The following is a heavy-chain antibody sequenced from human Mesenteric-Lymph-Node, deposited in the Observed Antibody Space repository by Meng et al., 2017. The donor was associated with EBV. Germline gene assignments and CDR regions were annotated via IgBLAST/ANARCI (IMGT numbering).Heavy chain of an antibody. D-gene: IGHD5-24*01. V-gene: IGHV2-5*02. CDR1: GFSLGNTGVG. Sequence: QITLKESGPTLVKPTQTLTLTCTFSGFSLGNTGVGVGWIRQPPGKALEWLALIYWGDDKRYSPSLKDRLTITKDTSKNEVVLTMTNMDPVDTATYYCAHRRDGNNVFDYWGQGTLVNVSS. J-gene: IGHJ4*02. CDR3: AHRRDGNNVFDY. CDR2: IYWGDDK.